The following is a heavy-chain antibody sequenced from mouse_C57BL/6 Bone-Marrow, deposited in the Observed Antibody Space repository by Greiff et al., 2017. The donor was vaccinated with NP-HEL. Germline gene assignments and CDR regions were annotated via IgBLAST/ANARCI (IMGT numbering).Heavy chain of an antibody. D-gene: IGHD1-1*01. CDR2: ISGGGGKT. J-gene: IGHJ4*01. CDR3: ARMSVVARGYAMDY. Sequence: DVMLVESGGGLVKPGGSLKLSCAASGFTFSSYTMSWVRQTPEQRLEWVATISGGGGKTYYPDSVKGRITISRDNAKNTLYLHMSSLRSEDTALYYGARMSVVARGYAMDYWGQGTSVTVSS. CDR1: GFTFSSYT. V-gene: IGHV5-9*01.